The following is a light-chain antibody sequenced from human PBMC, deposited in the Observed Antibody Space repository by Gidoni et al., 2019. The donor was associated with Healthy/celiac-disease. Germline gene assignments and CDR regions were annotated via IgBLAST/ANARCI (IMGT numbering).Light chain of an antibody. CDR2: GAA. CDR3: QQDGSSPRT. Sequence: VLTQSPVTLSLSPGERATLSCRASLSGSSSYLAWYQQKPGKAPRLLIYGAASRDNGIPERFSGSGSGTDFTLTISRLEPEDFAVYYCQQDGSSPRTFGEGTKVEIK. J-gene: IGKJ1*01. CDR1: LSGSSSY. V-gene: IGKV3-20*01.